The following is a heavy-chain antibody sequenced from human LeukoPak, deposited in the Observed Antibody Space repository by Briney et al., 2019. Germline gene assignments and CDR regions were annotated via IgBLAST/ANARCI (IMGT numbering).Heavy chain of an antibody. CDR2: IKQDGSEK. Sequence: RGSLRLSCAASGFSFSNYWMSWVRQAPGKGLEWVANIKQDGSEKYYVDSVKGRFTISRDNAKNSLYLQMNSLRAEDTAVYYCARGRGFDSWGLGTPINVSS. J-gene: IGHJ4*02. D-gene: IGHD3-10*01. CDR3: ARGRGFDS. V-gene: IGHV3-7*01. CDR1: GFSFSNYW.